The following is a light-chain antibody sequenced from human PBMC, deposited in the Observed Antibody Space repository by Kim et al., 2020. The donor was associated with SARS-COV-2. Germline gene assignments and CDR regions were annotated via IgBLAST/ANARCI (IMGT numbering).Light chain of an antibody. J-gene: IGLJ2*01. V-gene: IGLV3-21*04. CDR1: NIGSKS. CDR2: YDS. CDR3: QVWDSSSDHLV. Sequence: SYELTQPPSVSVAPGKTARITCGGNNIGSKSVHWYQQKPGQAPVLVIYYDSDRPSGIPERFSGSNSGNTATLTISRVEAWDEADYYCQVWDSSSDHLVFGGGTQLTVL.